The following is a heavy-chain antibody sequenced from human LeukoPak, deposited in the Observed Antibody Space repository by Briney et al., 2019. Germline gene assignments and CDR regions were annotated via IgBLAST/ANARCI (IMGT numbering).Heavy chain of an antibody. V-gene: IGHV3-21*01. D-gene: IGHD3-10*01. CDR1: GFTFSSYS. Sequence: PGGSLRLSCAASGFTFSSYSMNWVRQAPGKGLEWFSSISSSSSYIYYADSVKGRFTISRDNAKNSLYLQMNSLRAEDTAVYYCAREWFGELLDGYWGQGTLVTVSS. J-gene: IGHJ4*02. CDR3: AREWFGELLDGY. CDR2: ISSSSSYI.